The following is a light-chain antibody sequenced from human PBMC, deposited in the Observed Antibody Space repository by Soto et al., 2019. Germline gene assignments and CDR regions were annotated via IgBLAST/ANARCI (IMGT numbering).Light chain of an antibody. CDR2: AAS. CDR3: QQLNSYVFA. V-gene: IGKV1-9*01. CDR1: QDVSRY. Sequence: DIQLTQSPSFLSASVGDRVTITCRASQDVSRYLAWYQQKPGKAPNLLIYAASTLRSGVPSRFSGSGSETEFNRTISSLQPDDFATYYCQQLNSYVFAFGPETKVDIK. J-gene: IGKJ3*01.